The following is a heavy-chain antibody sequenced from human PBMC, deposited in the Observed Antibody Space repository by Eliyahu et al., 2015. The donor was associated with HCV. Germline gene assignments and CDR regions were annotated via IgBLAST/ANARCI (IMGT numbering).Heavy chain of an antibody. J-gene: IGHJ4*02. CDR3: ARGLY. Sequence: EVQLVESGGGLVQPGGSLRXSCAASGFTFSTYIXNWXRQAPGKGLQWISYISSSATTIYYADSVKGRFTISRDNAKNSLYLQMNSLRDEDTAVYYCARGLYWGQGALVTVSS. V-gene: IGHV3-48*02. CDR1: GFTFSTYI. CDR2: ISSSATTI.